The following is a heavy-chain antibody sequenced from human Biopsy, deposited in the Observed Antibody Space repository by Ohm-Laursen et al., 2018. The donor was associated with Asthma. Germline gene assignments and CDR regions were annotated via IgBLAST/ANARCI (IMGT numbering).Heavy chain of an antibody. V-gene: IGHV4-34*01. D-gene: IGHD3-3*01. Sequence: PVTLSLTCSMYGLSSSGYYWTWIRQPPGKGLEWIGESDHRGNTNTNPTLKSRVTISKDKSANEFSLKMRSVTAADTAIYYCARGPEWSGLDIWGQGTTVTVSS. J-gene: IGHJ6*02. CDR3: ARGPEWSGLDI. CDR2: SDHRGNT. CDR1: GLSSSGYY.